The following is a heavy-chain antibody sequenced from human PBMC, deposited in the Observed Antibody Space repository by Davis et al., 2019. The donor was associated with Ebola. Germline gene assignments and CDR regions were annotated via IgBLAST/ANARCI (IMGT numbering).Heavy chain of an antibody. V-gene: IGHV3-9*01. D-gene: IGHD1-1*01. CDR1: GFTFSGSA. CDR3: ARDINWKDVYGLDV. J-gene: IGHJ6*02. CDR2: ISWNSGSI. Sequence: GGSLRLSCAASGFTFSGSAMHWVRQAPGKGLEWVSTISWNSGSIGYADSVTGRFAISRDNAKNTLYLQMNSLRAEDTAVYYCARDINWKDVYGLDVWGQGTTVTVSS.